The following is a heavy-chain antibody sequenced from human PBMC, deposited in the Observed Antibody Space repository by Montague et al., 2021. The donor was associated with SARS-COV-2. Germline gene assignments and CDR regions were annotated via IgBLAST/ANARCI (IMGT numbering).Heavy chain of an antibody. CDR3: ARVSDFWSGYYTAVGAFDI. CDR2: IYYSGST. Sequence: SETLSLTCTVSGGSISSYYWSWIRQPPGKGLVWIGYIYYSGSTNYNPSLKSRVTISVDTSKNQFSLKLSSVTAADTAVYYCARVSDFWSGYYTAVGAFDIWGQGTMVTVSS. J-gene: IGHJ3*02. V-gene: IGHV4-59*01. CDR1: GGSISSYY. D-gene: IGHD3-3*01.